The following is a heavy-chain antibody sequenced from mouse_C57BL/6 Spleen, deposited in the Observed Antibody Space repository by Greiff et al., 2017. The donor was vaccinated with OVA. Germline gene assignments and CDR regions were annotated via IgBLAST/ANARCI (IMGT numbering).Heavy chain of an antibody. Sequence: QVQLQQPGTELVKPGASVKLSCKASGYTFTSYWMHRVKQRPGQGLEWIGNINPSNGGTNYNEKFKSKATLTVDKSSSTAYMQLSSLTSEDSAVYYCAREETLYYAMDYWGQGTSVTVSS. V-gene: IGHV1-53*01. CDR1: GYTFTSYW. J-gene: IGHJ4*01. CDR3: AREETLYYAMDY. CDR2: INPSNGGT.